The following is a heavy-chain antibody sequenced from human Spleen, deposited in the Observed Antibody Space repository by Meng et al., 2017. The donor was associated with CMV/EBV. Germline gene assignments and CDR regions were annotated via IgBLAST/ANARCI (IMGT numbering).Heavy chain of an antibody. CDR3: ARENYGSGGYYTADYNYAMDV. Sequence: GESLKISCAASGFTVSSNYMSWVRQAPGRGLEWVSMIYSDGTTHYADSVKGRFTISRDNSKNTLYLQMNSLRAEDTAVYYCARENYGSGGYYTADYNYAMDVWGQGTTVTVSS. V-gene: IGHV3-66*02. J-gene: IGHJ6*02. CDR2: IYSDGTT. D-gene: IGHD3-10*01. CDR1: GFTVSSNY.